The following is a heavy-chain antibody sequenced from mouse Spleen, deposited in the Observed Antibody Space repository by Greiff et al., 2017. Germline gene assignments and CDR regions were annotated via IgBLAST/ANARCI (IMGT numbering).Heavy chain of an antibody. CDR1: GFNIKDTY. CDR2: IDPANGNT. Sequence: EVQLQESGAELVKPGASVKLSCTASGFNIKDTYMHWVKQRPEQGLEWIGRIDPANGNTKYDPKFQGKATITADTSSNTAYLQLSSLTSEDTAVYYCARGEGFYWYFDVWGAGTTVTVSS. J-gene: IGHJ1*01. CDR3: ARGEGFYWYFDV. D-gene: IGHD3-3*01. V-gene: IGHV14-3*02.